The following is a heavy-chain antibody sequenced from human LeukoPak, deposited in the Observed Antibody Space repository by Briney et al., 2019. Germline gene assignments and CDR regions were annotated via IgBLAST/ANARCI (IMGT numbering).Heavy chain of an antibody. CDR3: AKDTPPLGDIVVVPAATDY. D-gene: IGHD2-2*01. V-gene: IGHV3-30*02. CDR1: GFTFSSYD. CDR2: IRYDGSNK. Sequence: PGGSLRLSCAASGFTFSSYDMHWVRQAPGKGLEWVAFIRYDGSNKYYADSVKGRFTISRDNSKNTLYLQMNSLRAEDTAVYYCAKDTPPLGDIVVVPAATDYWGQGTLVTVSS. J-gene: IGHJ4*02.